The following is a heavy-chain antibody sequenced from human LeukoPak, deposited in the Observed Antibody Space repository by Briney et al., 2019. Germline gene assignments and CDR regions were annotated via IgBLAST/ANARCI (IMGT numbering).Heavy chain of an antibody. J-gene: IGHJ6*04. CDR1: GLTVSSNC. D-gene: IGHD3-10*02. Sequence: GGSLRLSCAASGLTVSSNCMSWVHQAPGKGLEWVSFIYSGGNTYYADSVKGRFTTSRDNAKNSLYLQMNSLRAEDTAVYYCAELGITMIGGVWGKGTTVTISS. V-gene: IGHV3-53*01. CDR3: AELGITMIGGV. CDR2: IYSGGNT.